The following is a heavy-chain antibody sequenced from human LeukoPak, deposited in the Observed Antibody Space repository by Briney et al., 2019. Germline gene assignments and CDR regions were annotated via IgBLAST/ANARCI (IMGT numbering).Heavy chain of an antibody. D-gene: IGHD3-3*01. CDR2: IDARSGIV. CDR3: ARTYDFGRGPPGDAFDN. Sequence: GGSLRLSCAASGFTFTMYGMNWVRQAPGKGLEWVSYIDARSGIVYYAASVQGRFTISRDDAKDSVFLQMNSLRVDDTAVYYCARTYDFGRGPPGDAFDNWGQGTLVTVPS. V-gene: IGHV3-48*01. J-gene: IGHJ3*02. CDR1: GFTFTMYG.